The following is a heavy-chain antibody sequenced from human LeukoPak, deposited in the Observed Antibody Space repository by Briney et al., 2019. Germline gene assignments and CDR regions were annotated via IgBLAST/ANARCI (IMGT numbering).Heavy chain of an antibody. CDR2: FDPEDGET. V-gene: IGHV1-24*01. CDR1: GYTLTELS. CDR3: ATAEGETMVRGKNWFDP. Sequence: GASVKVSCKVSGYTLTELSMHWVRQAPGKGLEWMGGFDPEDGETIYAQKFQGRVTMTEDTSTDTAYMELSSLRSEDTAVYYCATAEGETMVRGKNWFDPWGQGTLVTVSS. D-gene: IGHD3-10*01. J-gene: IGHJ5*02.